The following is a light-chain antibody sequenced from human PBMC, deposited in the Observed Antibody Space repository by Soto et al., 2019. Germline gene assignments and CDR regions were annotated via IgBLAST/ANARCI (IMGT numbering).Light chain of an antibody. Sequence: DIVMTQSPDSLAVSLGERATINCKSSQSVLYNSNNKNYLAWYQQKPRQPPKLLINWASIRESGVPDRFSGSGSVTDFTLTISSLQAEDVAVYYCQQYYSTPRTFGQGTKVEIK. J-gene: IGKJ1*01. V-gene: IGKV4-1*01. CDR3: QQYYSTPRT. CDR1: QSVLYNSNNKNY. CDR2: WAS.